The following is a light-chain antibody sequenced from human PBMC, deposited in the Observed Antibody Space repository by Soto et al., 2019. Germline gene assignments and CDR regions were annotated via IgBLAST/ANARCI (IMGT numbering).Light chain of an antibody. CDR2: DAS. J-gene: IGKJ4*01. CDR1: QSVSSY. CDR3: QQRRNWPST. Sequence: EIVLTQSPATLSLSPGERAALSCRASQSVSSYLAWYQQKPGQAPRLLIYDASKRAPGIPARFTGSGSGTDFTLTISSLEPEDFAVYFCQQRRNWPSTFGGGTKMEI. V-gene: IGKV3-11*01.